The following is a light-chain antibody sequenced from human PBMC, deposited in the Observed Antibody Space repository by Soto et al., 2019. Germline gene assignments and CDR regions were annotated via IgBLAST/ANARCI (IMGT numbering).Light chain of an antibody. CDR1: SSDVGAYNY. CDR3: TSYTSSGTYV. Sequence: QSALTQPASVSGSPGQSITISCTGTSSDVGAYNYVSWYQQHPGEAPKFMIFDVNNRTSGVSNRFSGSKSGNTASLTISGLQAEDEADYYCTSYTSSGTYVFGTGTKLTVL. J-gene: IGLJ1*01. V-gene: IGLV2-14*01. CDR2: DVN.